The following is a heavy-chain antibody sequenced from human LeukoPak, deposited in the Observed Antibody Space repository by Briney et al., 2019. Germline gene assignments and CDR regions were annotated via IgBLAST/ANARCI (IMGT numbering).Heavy chain of an antibody. V-gene: IGHV3-21*01. CDR2: ISSSSSYI. J-gene: IGHJ4*02. CDR3: ARPTTPDTYYDFWSTPGYFDY. CDR1: GFTFSSYS. D-gene: IGHD3-3*01. Sequence: GGSLRLSCAASGFTFSSYSMNWVRQAPGKGLEWVSSISSSSSYIYYADSVKGRFTISRDNAKNSLYLQMNSLRAEDTAVYYCARPTTPDTYYDFWSTPGYFDYWGQGTLVTVSS.